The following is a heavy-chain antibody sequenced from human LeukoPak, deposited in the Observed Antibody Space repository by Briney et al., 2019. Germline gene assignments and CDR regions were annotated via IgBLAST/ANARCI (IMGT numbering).Heavy chain of an antibody. D-gene: IGHD3-10*01. J-gene: IGHJ6*02. CDR3: ARGGGGITMVRGVINGMDV. Sequence: SQTLSLTCTVPGGSISSGGYYWSWIRQHPGKGLEWIGYIYYSGSTYYNPSLKSLVTISVDTSKNQFSLKLSSVTAADTAVYYCARGGGGITMVRGVINGMDVWGQGTTVTVSS. CDR2: IYYSGST. CDR1: GGSISSGGYY. V-gene: IGHV4-31*01.